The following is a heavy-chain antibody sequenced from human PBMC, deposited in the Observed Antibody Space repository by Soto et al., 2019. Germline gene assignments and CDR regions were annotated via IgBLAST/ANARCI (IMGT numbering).Heavy chain of an antibody. CDR2: IKRRSEGGTT. D-gene: IGHD2-8*01. CDR1: GLSLSDAW. J-gene: IGHJ4*02. Sequence: PWGSLRLSCAASGLSLSDAWMTWVRKAPGKGLEWVRHIKRRSEGGTTEYASPVKSRFIISREDSRSTLQLQMDSLKSDGSGVYYCTTDPTLMGPRGACWGQGTLVTVSS. CDR3: TTDPTLMGPRGAC. V-gene: IGHV3-15*01.